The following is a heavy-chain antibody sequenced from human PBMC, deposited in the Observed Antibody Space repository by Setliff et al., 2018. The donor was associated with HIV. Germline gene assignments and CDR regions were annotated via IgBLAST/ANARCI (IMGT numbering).Heavy chain of an antibody. CDR3: ARGYCNSSNCYAIDY. CDR1: GFTFRSFC. D-gene: IGHD2-2*01. Sequence: SLRLSCAASGFTFRSFCLSWVRQAPGKGLEWVAVISDDGSNTYYADSVKGRFTISRDNSKNTLYLQMNSLRAEDTAVYYCARGYCNSSNCYAIDYWGQGTLVTVSS. V-gene: IGHV3-30*05. CDR2: ISDDGSNT. J-gene: IGHJ4*02.